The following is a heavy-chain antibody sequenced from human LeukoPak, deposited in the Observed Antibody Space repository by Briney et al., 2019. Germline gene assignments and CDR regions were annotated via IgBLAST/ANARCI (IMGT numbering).Heavy chain of an antibody. CDR1: GGSISSYY. CDR3: ARGEIGSRRAYYYHYMDV. J-gene: IGHJ6*03. V-gene: IGHV4-59*01. Sequence: SETLSLTCTVSGGSISSYYWSWIRQPPGKGLEWIGYIYYSGSTNYNPSLKSRVTISVDTSKNQFSLKLSSVTAADTAVYYCARGEIGSRRAYYYHYMDVWGKGTTVTVSS. CDR2: IYYSGST. D-gene: IGHD5-24*01.